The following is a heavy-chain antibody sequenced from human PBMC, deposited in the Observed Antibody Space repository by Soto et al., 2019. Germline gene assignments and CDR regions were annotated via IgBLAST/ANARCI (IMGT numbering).Heavy chain of an antibody. J-gene: IGHJ4*02. CDR1: GFTFSSYA. D-gene: IGHD3-10*01. V-gene: IGHV3-23*01. Sequence: GGSLRLSCAASGFTFSSYAMSWVRQAPGKGLEWVSGISGSGGSTYYADSVKGRFTISRDNSKNTAHLQMNSLRAEDTAVYYCAKDFFGESYFDHWGQGTLGTVSS. CDR2: ISGSGGST. CDR3: AKDFFGESYFDH.